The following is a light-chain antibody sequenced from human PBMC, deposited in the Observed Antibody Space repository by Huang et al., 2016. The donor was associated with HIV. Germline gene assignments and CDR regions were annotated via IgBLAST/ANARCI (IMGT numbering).Light chain of an antibody. CDR1: QSLLHDNGYNY. CDR2: LGS. J-gene: IGKJ2*01. Sequence: DIVMTQSPLSLSATPGEPVSISCRSSQSLLHDNGYNYVDWYLQKPGQSPQVLIYLGSNRDSGVPDRFSGSGSGTNFTLIISRVEAEDVGIYYCMQTLQTPYTFGQGTNLEIK. V-gene: IGKV2-28*01. CDR3: MQTLQTPYT.